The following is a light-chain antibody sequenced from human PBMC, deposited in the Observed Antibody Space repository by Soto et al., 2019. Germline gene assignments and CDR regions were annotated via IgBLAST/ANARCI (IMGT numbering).Light chain of an antibody. Sequence: EIVLTQSPGTLSLSPGETATLSCRASQSLTSNYLAWYQQKPGQAPRLLIYGASSRATGIPDRFSGSGSGTVFTLTISRLEPEDSAVYYCQQYGNSFGGGTRVEI. CDR1: QSLTSNY. V-gene: IGKV3-20*01. CDR2: GAS. CDR3: QQYGNS. J-gene: IGKJ4*01.